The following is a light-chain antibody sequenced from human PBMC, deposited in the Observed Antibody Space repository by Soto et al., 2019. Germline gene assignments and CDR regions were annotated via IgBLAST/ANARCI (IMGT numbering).Light chain of an antibody. J-gene: IGKJ3*01. Sequence: DIQMTQSPSTLSASVGDRVTITCRASQSIRSWLAWYQQKPGKAPKLLIYKASSLESGVPSRFSGSGSGTEFTLTISSLQPDDFATYYCQQYNSYLFTFGPGTKVDIK. CDR1: QSIRSW. CDR2: KAS. V-gene: IGKV1-5*03. CDR3: QQYNSYLFT.